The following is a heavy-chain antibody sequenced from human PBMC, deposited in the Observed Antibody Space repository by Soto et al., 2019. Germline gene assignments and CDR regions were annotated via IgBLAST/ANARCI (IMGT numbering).Heavy chain of an antibody. CDR3: AIQGAGSYQYYGMAV. J-gene: IGHJ6*02. Sequence: GESLKISCKGSGYSFTSYWIGWVRQMPGKGLEWMGIIYPGDSDTRYSPSFQGQVTISADKSISTAYLQWSSLKASDTAMYYCAIQGAGSYQYYGMAVWGQGYTVTVYS. CDR1: GYSFTSYW. V-gene: IGHV5-51*01. D-gene: IGHD1-26*01. CDR2: IYPGDSDT.